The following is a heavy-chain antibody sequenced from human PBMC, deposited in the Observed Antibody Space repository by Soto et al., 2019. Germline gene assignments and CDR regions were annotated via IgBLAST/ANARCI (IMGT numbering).Heavy chain of an antibody. V-gene: IGHV1-18*01. CDR1: AYNFNING. Sequence: GAPAEVSCKASAYNFNINGSNWVRQAHRQGLELMGWISAYDGKTTYAEKFQGRVTMTTDASTSTAYMELRSLRSDDTAVYYCARDPHEYWTSYWFDPWGQGTLVTVSS. D-gene: IGHD3-3*01. CDR3: ARDPHEYWTSYWFDP. CDR2: ISAYDGKT. J-gene: IGHJ5*02.